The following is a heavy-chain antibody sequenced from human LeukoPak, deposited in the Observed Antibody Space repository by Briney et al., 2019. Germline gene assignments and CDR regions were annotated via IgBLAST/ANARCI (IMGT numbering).Heavy chain of an antibody. CDR3: ARASLSDFWSGYYT. D-gene: IGHD3-3*01. CDR2: INHSGST. J-gene: IGHJ5*02. Sequence: PSETLSLTCTVSGGSISSSSYYWGWIRQPPGKGLEWIGEINHSGSTNYNPSLKSRVTISVDTSKNQFSLKLSSVTAADTAVYYCARASLSDFWSGYYTWGQGTLVTVSS. CDR1: GGSISSSSYY. V-gene: IGHV4-39*07.